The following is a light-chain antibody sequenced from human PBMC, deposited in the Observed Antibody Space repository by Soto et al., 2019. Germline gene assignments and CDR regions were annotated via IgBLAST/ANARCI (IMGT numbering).Light chain of an antibody. J-gene: IGLJ3*02. CDR1: YSKIGSHY. CDR2: RDG. CDR3: AVWDNSMTAWV. V-gene: IGLV1-47*01. Sequence: QSVLTQPPSASGTPGQSLTIPCPGAYSKIGSHYVYWYQHFPGTAPRLLIFRDGQRPSGVPARFFGSKSDTSASLAITGLRSEDEAHYYCAVWDNSMTAWVFGGGTKLTVL.